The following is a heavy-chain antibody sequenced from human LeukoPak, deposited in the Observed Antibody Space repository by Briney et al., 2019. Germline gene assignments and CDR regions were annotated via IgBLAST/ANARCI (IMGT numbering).Heavy chain of an antibody. CDR3: ARHSTNFSSTSCRRANTVTEKDAFDI. V-gene: IGHV4-34*01. CDR2: INHSGST. CDR1: GGSFSGYY. Sequence: SETLSLTCAVYGGSFSGYYWSWIRQPPGKGLEWIGEINHSGSTNYNPALKSRVTISVDTSNNQFSLKLSSVAAADTAVYYCARHSTNFSSTSCRRANTVTEKDAFDIWGQGTMVSVSS. J-gene: IGHJ3*02. D-gene: IGHD2-2*01.